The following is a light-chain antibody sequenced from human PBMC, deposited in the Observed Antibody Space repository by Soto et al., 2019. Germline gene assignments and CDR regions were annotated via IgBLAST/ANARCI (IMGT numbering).Light chain of an antibody. J-gene: IGLJ2*01. Sequence: QSALTQPASVSGSPGQSITISCTGTRSDVGGYNYVSWYQQHPGKAPKLMIYDVSNCPSGVSNRFSGSKSGNTASLTISGLQAEDEADYYCRSYTSSSTPHVVFGGGTKLTVL. CDR3: RSYTSSSTPHVV. CDR2: DVS. V-gene: IGLV2-14*01. CDR1: RSDVGGYNY.